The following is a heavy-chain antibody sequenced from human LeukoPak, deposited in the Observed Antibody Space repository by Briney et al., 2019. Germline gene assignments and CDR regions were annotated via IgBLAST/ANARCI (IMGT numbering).Heavy chain of an antibody. D-gene: IGHD1-14*01. CDR1: GFTFSSYG. CDR3: AKGGYNRAIFDY. V-gene: IGHV3-23*01. CDR2: FSGSGGST. J-gene: IGHJ4*02. Sequence: GGSLRLSCAASGFTFSSYGMSWVRQAPGKGLEWVSAFSGSGGSTFYADSVKGRFTLSRDNSKNTLYLQMNSLRAEDTAVYYCAKGGYNRAIFDYWDQGTLVTVSS.